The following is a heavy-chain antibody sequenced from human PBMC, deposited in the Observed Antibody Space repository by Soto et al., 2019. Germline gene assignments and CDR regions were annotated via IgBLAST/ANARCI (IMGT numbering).Heavy chain of an antibody. J-gene: IGHJ5*02. Sequence: SETLSLTCTVSGGSISSYYWSWIRQPAGKGLEWIGRIYTSGGTNYNPSLKSRVTMSVDTSKNQFSLKLSSVTAADTAVYYCARENYYGSGSTENWFDPWGQGTLVTVSS. CDR2: IYTSGGT. CDR3: ARENYYGSGSTENWFDP. CDR1: GGSISSYY. V-gene: IGHV4-4*07. D-gene: IGHD3-10*01.